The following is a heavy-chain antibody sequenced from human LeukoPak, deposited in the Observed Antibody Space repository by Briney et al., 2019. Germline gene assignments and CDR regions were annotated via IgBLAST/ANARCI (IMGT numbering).Heavy chain of an antibody. D-gene: IGHD5-12*01. CDR3: ARVASGRDGYNRGDYYFDY. V-gene: IGHV6-1*01. J-gene: IGHJ4*02. CDR2: TYYRSKWYN. Sequence: SQTLSLTCAISGDSVSSNSAAWNWIRQSPSRGLEWLGRTYYRSKWYNDYAVSVKSQITINPDTSKNQFSLQLNSVTPEDTAVYYCARVASGRDGYNRGDYYFDYWGQGTLVTVSS. CDR1: GDSVSSNSAA.